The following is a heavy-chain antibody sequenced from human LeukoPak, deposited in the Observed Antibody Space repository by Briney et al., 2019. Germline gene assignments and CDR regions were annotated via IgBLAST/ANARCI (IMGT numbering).Heavy chain of an antibody. CDR1: GFTFSSYG. Sequence: GGSLRLSCAASGFTFSSYGMHWVRQAPGKGLEWVAVISYDGSNKYYADSVRGRFTISRDNSKNTLYLQMNNLRAEDTAVYYCAKDDQHYGDYPGWFDPWGQGTLVTVSS. CDR3: AKDDQHYGDYPGWFDP. CDR2: ISYDGSNK. J-gene: IGHJ5*02. V-gene: IGHV3-30*18. D-gene: IGHD4-17*01.